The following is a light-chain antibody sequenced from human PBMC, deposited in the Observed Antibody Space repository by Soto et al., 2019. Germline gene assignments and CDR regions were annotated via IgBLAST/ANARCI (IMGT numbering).Light chain of an antibody. V-gene: IGKV3-15*01. CDR3: QHYTNVCPN. J-gene: IGKJ5*01. CDR1: ESVGRH. CDR2: DAS. Sequence: GVTQSTATLSVSPGERATLSCRASESVGRHLAWYHQKPGQAPKLLIFDASTRATGVPARFSGSGSGTEFTLTVSSLQCEHSILYFCQHYTNVCPNVGQGTRVEIK.